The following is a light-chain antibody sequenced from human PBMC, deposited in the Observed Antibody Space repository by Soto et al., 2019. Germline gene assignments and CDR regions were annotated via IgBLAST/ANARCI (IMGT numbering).Light chain of an antibody. CDR3: QQSYSTPRWT. CDR1: QSISSY. Sequence: DIQMTQSPSSLSASVGDRVTITCRASQSISSYLNWYKQKPGKAPKLLIYAAYSLQSGVPSRFSGIGSGTDFTLTISSLQPEDFATYYCQQSYSTPRWTFGQGTKVEIK. CDR2: AAY. J-gene: IGKJ1*01. V-gene: IGKV1-39*01.